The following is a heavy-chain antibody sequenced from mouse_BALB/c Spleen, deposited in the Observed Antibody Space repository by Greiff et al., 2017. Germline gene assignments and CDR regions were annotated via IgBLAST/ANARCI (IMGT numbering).Heavy chain of an antibody. CDR3: ARVRQLGLLYAMDY. J-gene: IGHJ4*01. CDR1: GFTFTDYY. V-gene: IGHV7-3*02. Sequence: DVHLVESGGGLVQPGGSLRLSCATSGFTFTDYYMSWVRQPPGKALEWLGFIRNKANGYTTEYSASVKGRFTISRDNSQSILYLQMNTLRAEDSATYYCARVRQLGLLYAMDYWGQGTSVTVSS. CDR2: IRNKANGYTT. D-gene: IGHD3-2*01.